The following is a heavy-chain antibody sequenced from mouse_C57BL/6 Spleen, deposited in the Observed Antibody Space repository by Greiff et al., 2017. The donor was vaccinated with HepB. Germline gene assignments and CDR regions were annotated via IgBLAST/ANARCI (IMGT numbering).Heavy chain of an antibody. CDR2: IYPRSGNT. CDR3: ARGGHYYGSSYLDY. D-gene: IGHD1-1*01. Sequence: VQRVESGAELARPGASVKLSCKASGYTFTSYGISWVKQRTGQGLEWIGEIYPRSGNTYYYEKFKGKATLTADKSSSTAYMELRSLTSEDSAVYFCARGGHYYGSSYLDYWGQGTTLTVSS. CDR1: GYTFTSYG. J-gene: IGHJ2*01. V-gene: IGHV1-81*01.